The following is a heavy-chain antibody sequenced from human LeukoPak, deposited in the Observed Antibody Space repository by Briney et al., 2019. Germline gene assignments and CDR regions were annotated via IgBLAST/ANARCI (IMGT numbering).Heavy chain of an antibody. D-gene: IGHD6-19*01. J-gene: IGHJ4*02. CDR1: GGSISSYY. Sequence: SETLSLTCTVSGGSISSYYWSWIRQPPGKGLEWIGYIYYSGSTNYNSSLKSRITISVDTSKNQFSLKLSSVTAADTAVYYCARDTGYSSGWYYFDGWGQGTLVTVSS. V-gene: IGHV4-59*01. CDR3: ARDTGYSSGWYYFDG. CDR2: IYYSGST.